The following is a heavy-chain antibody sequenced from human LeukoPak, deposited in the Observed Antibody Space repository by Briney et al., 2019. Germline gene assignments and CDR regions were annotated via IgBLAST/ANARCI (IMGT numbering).Heavy chain of an antibody. J-gene: IGHJ4*02. CDR3: ARGGVVPAAIPTDY. V-gene: IGHV3-33*01. D-gene: IGHD2-2*02. CDR2: IWYDGSNK. CDR1: GFTFSSYG. Sequence: GRSLRLSCAASGFTFSSYGMHWVHQAPGEGLEWVAVIWYDGSNKYYADSVKGRFTISRDNSKNTLYLQMNSLRAEDTAVYYCARGGVVPAAIPTDYWGQGTLVTVSS.